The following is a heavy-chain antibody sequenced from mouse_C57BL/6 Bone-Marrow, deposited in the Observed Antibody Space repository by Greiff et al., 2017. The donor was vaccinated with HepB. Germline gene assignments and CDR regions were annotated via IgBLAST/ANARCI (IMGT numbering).Heavy chain of an antibody. D-gene: IGHD1-1*01. CDR3: ARLIYYGSSTDYYAMDY. V-gene: IGHV5-12*01. Sequence: EVQLVESGGGLVQPGGSLKLSCAASGFTFSDYYMYWVRQTPEKRLEWVAYISNGGGSTYYPDTVKGRFTISRDNAKNTLYLQRSRLKSEDTAMYYCARLIYYGSSTDYYAMDYWGQGTSVTVSS. CDR1: GFTFSDYY. CDR2: ISNGGGST. J-gene: IGHJ4*01.